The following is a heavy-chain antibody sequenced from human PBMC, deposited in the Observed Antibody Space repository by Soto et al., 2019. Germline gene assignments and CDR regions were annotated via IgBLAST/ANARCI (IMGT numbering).Heavy chain of an antibody. Sequence: EVQLVESGGVVVQPGGSLRLSCAASGFTFDDYAMHWVRQAPGKGLELVSLISWDGGSTYYADSVKGRFTISRDNSKNSLYLQMNNLRAEDTALYYCAKDRAGLLWFGELNYGMDVWGQGTTVTVSS. J-gene: IGHJ6*02. CDR3: AKDRAGLLWFGELNYGMDV. CDR1: GFTFDDYA. CDR2: ISWDGGST. D-gene: IGHD3-10*01. V-gene: IGHV3-43D*04.